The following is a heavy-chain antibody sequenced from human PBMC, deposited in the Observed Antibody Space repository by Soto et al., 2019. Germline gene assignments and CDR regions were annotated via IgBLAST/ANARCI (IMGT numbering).Heavy chain of an antibody. CDR1: GFTFSTYA. V-gene: IGHV3-23*01. CDR3: AKGVPGIAVAGTGYFQH. J-gene: IGHJ1*01. D-gene: IGHD6-19*01. Sequence: PGGSLRLSCAASGFTFSTYAMSWVRQAPGKGLEWVSGISGSGDNSYYADSVKGRLTISRDNSKSTLFLQLNSLRVEDTAVYYCAKGVPGIAVAGTGYFQHWGQGTLVTVSS. CDR2: ISGSGDNS.